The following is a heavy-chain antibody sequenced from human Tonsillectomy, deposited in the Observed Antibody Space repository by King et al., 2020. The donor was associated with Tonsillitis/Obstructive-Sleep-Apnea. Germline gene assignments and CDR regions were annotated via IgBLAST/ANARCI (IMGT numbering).Heavy chain of an antibody. CDR3: ARTSFVEIPAASVDY. CDR1: GYTFTDYY. CDR2: XXXXSGGT. Sequence: VQLVESGAEMKKPGASVKVSCKASGYTFTDYYMHWVRQAPGQGLEWMGXXXXXSGGTNSAQGFQGRVTMTCDTSITTAYMELSRLTFDDTAVYYCARTSFVEIPAASVDYWGQGTLVTVSS. V-gene: IGHV1-2*02. D-gene: IGHD2-2*01. J-gene: IGHJ4*02.